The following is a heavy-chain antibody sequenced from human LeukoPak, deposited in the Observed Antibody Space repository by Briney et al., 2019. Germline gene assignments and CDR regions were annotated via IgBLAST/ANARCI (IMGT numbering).Heavy chain of an antibody. Sequence: ASVKVSCKASGYTFIGYYIYWVRQAPGQGLEWMGWISAYNGNTNYAQKLQGRVTMTTDTSTSTAYMELRSLRSDDTAVYYCARGHGDKYYYDSSGYTVDYWGQGTLVTVSS. J-gene: IGHJ4*02. CDR1: GYTFIGYY. V-gene: IGHV1-18*04. CDR2: ISAYNGNT. D-gene: IGHD3-22*01. CDR3: ARGHGDKYYYDSSGYTVDY.